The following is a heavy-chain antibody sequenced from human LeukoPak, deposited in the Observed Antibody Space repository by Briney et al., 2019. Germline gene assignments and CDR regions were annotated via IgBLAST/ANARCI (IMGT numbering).Heavy chain of an antibody. Sequence: PSETLSLTCTVSGGSISSYYWSWIRQPLGKGLERIGYIYYSGSTNYNPSLKSRVTISVDTSKNQFSLKLSSVTAADTAVYYCAGTGGPADYFDYWGQGTLVTVSS. CDR1: GGSISSYY. CDR3: AGTGGPADYFDY. D-gene: IGHD2-8*02. V-gene: IGHV4-59*01. J-gene: IGHJ4*02. CDR2: IYYSGST.